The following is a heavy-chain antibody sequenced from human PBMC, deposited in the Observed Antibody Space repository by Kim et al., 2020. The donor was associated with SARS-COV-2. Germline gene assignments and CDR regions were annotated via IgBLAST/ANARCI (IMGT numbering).Heavy chain of an antibody. D-gene: IGHD5-18*01. V-gene: IGHV3-11*04. J-gene: IGHJ4*02. CDR3: ARAGYGRGGYFDY. Sequence: AGSVKGRFTICRDNAKNSLYLEMNGLRAEDTAVYYCARAGYGRGGYFDYWGQGTLVTVSS.